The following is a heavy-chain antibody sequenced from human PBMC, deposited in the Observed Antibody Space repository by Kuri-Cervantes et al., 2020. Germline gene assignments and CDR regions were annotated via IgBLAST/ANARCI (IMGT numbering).Heavy chain of an antibody. J-gene: IGHJ6*01. CDR2: ISYDGSNK. CDR3: AKALREYYYGMDV. CDR1: GFTFSSDG. D-gene: IGHD3-16*01. V-gene: IGHV3-30*18. Sequence: GESLKISCAASGFTFSSDGMRWVRQAPGKGLERVAVISYDGSNKYDADPVKSRFTISRDNTKNTLYLQMNSLKAEDTAVYYCAKALREYYYGMDVWGQGTTVTVAS.